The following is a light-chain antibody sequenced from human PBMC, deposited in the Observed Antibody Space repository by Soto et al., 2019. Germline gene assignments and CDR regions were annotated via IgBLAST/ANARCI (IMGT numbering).Light chain of an antibody. Sequence: ALVRPVASLSVSPGGTVTLTCGSSTGTVTSGLYPYWFQQKPGQAPMTFIYDTSNKHSWAPARFSGSLLGGKAALTLSGAQPDDEADYYCMLSYRGVGVFGGGTKVT. V-gene: IGLV7-46*01. CDR2: DTS. J-gene: IGLJ3*02. CDR1: TGTVTSGLY. CDR3: MLSYRGVGV.